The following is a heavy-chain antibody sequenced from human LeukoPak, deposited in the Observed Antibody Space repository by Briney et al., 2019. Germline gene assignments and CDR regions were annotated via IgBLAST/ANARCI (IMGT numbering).Heavy chain of an antibody. D-gene: IGHD6-19*01. Sequence: GGSLRLSCAASGFTFSSYSMNWVRQAPGKGLEWVSYISSSSSTIYYADSVKGRFTISRDNAKNSLYLQMSSLRAEDTAMYYCARKGQWLGYWYFGLWGRGTLVTVSS. J-gene: IGHJ2*01. CDR1: GFTFSSYS. V-gene: IGHV3-48*04. CDR3: ARKGQWLGYWYFGL. CDR2: ISSSSSTI.